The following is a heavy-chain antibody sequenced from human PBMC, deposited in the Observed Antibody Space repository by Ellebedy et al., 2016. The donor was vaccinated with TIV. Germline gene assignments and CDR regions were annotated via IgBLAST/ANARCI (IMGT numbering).Heavy chain of an antibody. V-gene: IGHV3-30*18. J-gene: IGHJ4*02. Sequence: PGGSLRLSCAASGFTFSSFGMHWVRQAPGKGLEWVAVISYDGGNKYYADSVKGRFTIPRDNSKNTLYLQMNSLRAEDTAVDYCAEDRHSGNIDYWGQGTLVTVSS. CDR2: ISYDGGNK. CDR3: AEDRHSGNIDY. D-gene: IGHD1-26*01. CDR1: GFTFSSFG.